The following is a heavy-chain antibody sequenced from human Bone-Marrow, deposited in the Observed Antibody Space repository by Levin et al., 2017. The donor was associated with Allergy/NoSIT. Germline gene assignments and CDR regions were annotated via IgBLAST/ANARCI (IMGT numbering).Heavy chain of an antibody. D-gene: IGHD2-2*03. V-gene: IGHV4-59*01. CDR2: IYYSGST. Sequence: SQTPSLTCTVSGGSISSFYWSWIWQPPGKGLEWSGYIYYSGSTNYNPSLKSRVTISVDTSKNKFSLELSSVTAADTAVYYCARLDGASFDPWGQGTLVTVSS. CDR1: GGSISSFY. CDR3: ARLDGASFDP. J-gene: IGHJ5*02.